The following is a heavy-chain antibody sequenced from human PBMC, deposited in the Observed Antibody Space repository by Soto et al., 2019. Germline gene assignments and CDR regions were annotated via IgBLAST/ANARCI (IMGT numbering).Heavy chain of an antibody. CDR3: ARTLTLFAWFDP. J-gene: IGHJ5*02. D-gene: IGHD3-3*01. V-gene: IGHV1-3*01. CDR2: INAGNGNT. Sequence: GGSVKVSCKASGYTFTSYAMHWVRQAPGQRLEWMGWINAGNGNTKYSQKFQGRVTITRDTSASTAYMELSSLRSEDTAVYYCARTLTLFAWFDPWGQGTLVTVSS. CDR1: GYTFTSYA.